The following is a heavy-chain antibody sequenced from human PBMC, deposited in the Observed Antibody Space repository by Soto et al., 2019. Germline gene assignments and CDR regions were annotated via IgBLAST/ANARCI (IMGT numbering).Heavy chain of an antibody. D-gene: IGHD6-19*01. J-gene: IGHJ4*02. CDR2: INPGGGST. Sequence: QVQLVQSGAEVKKPGASEKVSCKASGYTFTSYYIHWMRKAPGQGLEWMGVINPGGGSTSYAQKLHGRVNMTRDTSTSTVYMEQSSLISEDTSVYYRAKGLAVAYSPALLWRQEPLVTVSS. CDR3: AKGLAVAYSPALL. V-gene: IGHV1-46*01. CDR1: GYTFTSYY.